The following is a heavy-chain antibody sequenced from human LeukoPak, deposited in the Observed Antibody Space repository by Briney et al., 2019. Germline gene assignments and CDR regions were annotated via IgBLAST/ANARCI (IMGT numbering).Heavy chain of an antibody. CDR2: IYYTGST. CDR1: GGSISTYY. J-gene: IGHJ5*02. V-gene: IGHV4-59*01. Sequence: PSETLSLTCTVSGGSISTYYWRWVRQPPGKGLEWVCYIYYTGSTSYNPSLKSRVTMSLDASKNQFSLELNSVTPADTAVYYCARGGNYWPQWWFDPWGRGTLVSVSS. CDR3: ARGGNYWPQWWFDP. D-gene: IGHD1-26*01.